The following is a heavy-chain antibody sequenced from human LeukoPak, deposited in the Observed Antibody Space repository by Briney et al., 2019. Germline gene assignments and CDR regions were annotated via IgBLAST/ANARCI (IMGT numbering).Heavy chain of an antibody. V-gene: IGHV1-2*02. Sequence: GASVKVSCKASGYTFTGYYMHWVRQAPGQGLEWMGWINPNSGDTNYAQKLQGRVTMTTDTSTSTAYMELRSLRSDDTAVYYCAIRGSYSVDFQHWGQGTLVTVSS. CDR2: INPNSGDT. CDR1: GYTFTGYY. CDR3: AIRGSYSVDFQH. D-gene: IGHD1-26*01. J-gene: IGHJ1*01.